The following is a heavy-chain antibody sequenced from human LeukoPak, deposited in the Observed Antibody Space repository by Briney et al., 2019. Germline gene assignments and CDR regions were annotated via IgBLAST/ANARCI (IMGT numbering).Heavy chain of an antibody. D-gene: IGHD3-10*01. J-gene: IGHJ4*02. Sequence: APVKVSCKVSGYTLTELSMHWVRQAPGKGLEWMGGFDPEDGETIYAQKFQGRVTMTEDTSTDTAYMELSSLRSEDTAVYYCATAPRGFYGSGSSFDYWGQGTLVTVSS. V-gene: IGHV1-24*01. CDR2: FDPEDGET. CDR3: ATAPRGFYGSGSSFDY. CDR1: GYTLTELS.